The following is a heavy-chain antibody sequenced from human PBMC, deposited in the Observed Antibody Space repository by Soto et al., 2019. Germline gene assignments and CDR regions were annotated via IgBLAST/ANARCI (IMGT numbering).Heavy chain of an antibody. V-gene: IGHV3-7*04. CDR3: ARASSSTSGAIDY. CDR2: IKEDGSEK. CDR1: VFTFRNYW. J-gene: IGHJ4*02. Sequence: EVPLVESGGGLVQPGGSLRLSCAASVFTFRNYWMSWVRQAPGKGLECVAKIKEDGSEKYYVDSVKGRFTISRDNAENSVYLQMNNLTVEDTAMYYCARASSSTSGAIDYWGQGTLVTVFS. D-gene: IGHD2-2*01.